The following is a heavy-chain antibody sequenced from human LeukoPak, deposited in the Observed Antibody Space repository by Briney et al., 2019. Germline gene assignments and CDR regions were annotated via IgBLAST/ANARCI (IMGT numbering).Heavy chain of an antibody. D-gene: IGHD3-3*01. V-gene: IGHV1-18*01. Sequence: ASVKASCKASGYTFTSYGISWVRQAPGQGLEWMGWTSAYNGNTNYAQKLQGRVTMTTDTSTSTAYMELRSLRSDDTAVYYCAREDWSGYWFDPWGQGTLVTVSS. CDR1: GYTFTSYG. CDR3: AREDWSGYWFDP. CDR2: TSAYNGNT. J-gene: IGHJ5*02.